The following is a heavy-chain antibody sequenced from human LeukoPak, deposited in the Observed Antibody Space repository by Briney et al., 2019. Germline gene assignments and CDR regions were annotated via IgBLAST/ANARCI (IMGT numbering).Heavy chain of an antibody. J-gene: IGHJ3*02. CDR3: AREPGYVDRGAFDI. D-gene: IGHD5-12*01. Sequence: GGSLRLSCAASGFTFSSYWMSWVRQAPGKGLEWVANIKQDGSEKYYVDSVKGRFTISRDNAKNSLYLQMNSLRAEDTAVYYCAREPGYVDRGAFDIWGQGTMVTVSS. CDR2: IKQDGSEK. CDR1: GFTFSSYW. V-gene: IGHV3-7*01.